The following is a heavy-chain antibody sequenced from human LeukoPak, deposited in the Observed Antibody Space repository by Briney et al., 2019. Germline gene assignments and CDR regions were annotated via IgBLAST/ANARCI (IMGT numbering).Heavy chain of an antibody. D-gene: IGHD3-16*02. CDR2: ISSSGSII. CDR3: ARGVVLIATSGNDY. J-gene: IGHJ4*02. CDR1: GFTFSDYY. Sequence: GGSLRLSCAASGFTFSDYYMSWIRQAPGKGLEWVSYISSSGSIIYYADSVKGRFTISRDNTKNTLYLQMNSLRTEDTAVYYCARGVVLIATSGNDYWGQGTLVTVSS. V-gene: IGHV3-11*04.